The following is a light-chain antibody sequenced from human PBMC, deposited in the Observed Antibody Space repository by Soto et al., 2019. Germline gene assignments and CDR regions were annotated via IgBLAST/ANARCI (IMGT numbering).Light chain of an antibody. CDR3: SSYASTSNV. J-gene: IGLJ1*01. Sequence: QSVLTQPASVSGSPGQSITISCTGISSDGDDYKVVSWYQQHPGQAPKLMIYEVTYRPSGVSNRFSGSKSGNTASLTISGLQAEDEADYYCSSYASTSNVFGTGTKLTVL. CDR1: SSDGDDYKV. V-gene: IGLV2-14*01. CDR2: EVT.